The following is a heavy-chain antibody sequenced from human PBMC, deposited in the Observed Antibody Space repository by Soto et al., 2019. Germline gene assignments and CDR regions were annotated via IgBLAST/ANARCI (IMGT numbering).Heavy chain of an antibody. V-gene: IGHV1-8*01. CDR2: MNPNSGNT. D-gene: IGHD2-2*02. CDR1: GYTFTSYD. J-gene: IGHJ6*04. CDR3: ARKNTFYGMDV. Sequence: QVQLVQSGAEVKKPGASVKVSCKASGYTFTSYDINWVRQATGQGLEWLGWMNPNSGNTGYAQKFQGRATRTRNTSINKAYMELSSLISEETAVYYYARKNTFYGMDVWGKGTTVTVSS.